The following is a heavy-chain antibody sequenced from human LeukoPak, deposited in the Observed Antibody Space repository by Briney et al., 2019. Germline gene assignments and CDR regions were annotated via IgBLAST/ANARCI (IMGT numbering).Heavy chain of an antibody. Sequence: ASVKVSCKASGYTFTSYGISWVRQAPGQGLEWMGWISAYNGNTNYAQKLQGRVTMTTDTSTSTAYMELRSLRSGDTAVYYCAREKYSSSSGYYYYYGMDVWGQGTTVTVSS. CDR2: ISAYNGNT. CDR3: AREKYSSSSGYYYYYGMDV. J-gene: IGHJ6*02. CDR1: GYTFTSYG. D-gene: IGHD6-13*01. V-gene: IGHV1-18*01.